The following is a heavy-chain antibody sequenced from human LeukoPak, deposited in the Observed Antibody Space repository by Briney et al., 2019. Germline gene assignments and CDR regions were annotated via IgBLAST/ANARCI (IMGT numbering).Heavy chain of an antibody. CDR3: ATSHY. Sequence: GASVKVSCKASGYTFTGYYLHWVRQTPGQGLEWMGWINPNSGGTNYAQRFQGRISMTRDTSISTAYMELNRLRSDDTAVYYCATSHYWGQGTLVTVSS. J-gene: IGHJ4*02. D-gene: IGHD3-9*01. V-gene: IGHV1-2*02. CDR1: GYTFTGYY. CDR2: INPNSGGT.